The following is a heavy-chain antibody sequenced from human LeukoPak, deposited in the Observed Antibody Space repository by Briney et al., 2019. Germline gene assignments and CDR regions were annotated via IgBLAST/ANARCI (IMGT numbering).Heavy chain of an antibody. D-gene: IGHD4-17*01. CDR1: GFAFSGFA. CDR3: ARGRGGDYVPSRFDF. J-gene: IGHJ4*02. CDR2: ISGSGGNT. Sequence: PGGSLRLSCSASGFAFSGFAMGWVRQAPGKGLEWVSSISGSGGNTYYADSVEGRFTISRDNSKNTLSLQMNSLRGDDTALYYCARGRGGDYVPSRFDFWGQGTLVIVSS. V-gene: IGHV3-23*01.